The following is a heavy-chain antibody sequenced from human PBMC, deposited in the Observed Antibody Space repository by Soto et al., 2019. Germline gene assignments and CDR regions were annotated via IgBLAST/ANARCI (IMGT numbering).Heavy chain of an antibody. CDR1: GFTFDDYA. J-gene: IGHJ4*02. V-gene: IGHV3-9*01. CDR2: ISWNSGSI. D-gene: IGHD1-26*01. CDR3: AKDMGRGSGSYRGDY. Sequence: GASLRLSCAASGFTFDDYAMHWVRQAPGKGLEWVSGISWNSGSIGYADSVKGRFTISRDNAKNSLYLQMNSLRAEDTALYYCAKDMGRGSGSYRGDYWGQGTLVTVSS.